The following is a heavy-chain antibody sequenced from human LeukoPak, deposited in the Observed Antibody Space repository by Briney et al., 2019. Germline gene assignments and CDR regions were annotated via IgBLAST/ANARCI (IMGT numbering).Heavy chain of an antibody. J-gene: IGHJ4*02. CDR2: IWHDGSAK. CDR1: GSPFSSYG. CDR3: AKDNRGGWSGYFDY. Sequence: GGSLRLSCAASGSPFSSYGMHWVRQAPGKGLEWVAVIWHDGSAKFYVDSVRGRFSISRDDSKNTLYLQMNSLRAEDTALYYCAKDNRGGWSGYFDYWGRGTLVTVSS. D-gene: IGHD6-19*01. V-gene: IGHV3-33*06.